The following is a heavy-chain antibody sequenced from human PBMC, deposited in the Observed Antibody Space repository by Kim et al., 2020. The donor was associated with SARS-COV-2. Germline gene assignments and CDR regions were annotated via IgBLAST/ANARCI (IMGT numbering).Heavy chain of an antibody. Sequence: GESLKISCKGSGYSFTSYWISWVRQMPGKGLEWMGRIDPSDSYTNYSPSFQGHVTISADKSISTAYLQWSSLKASDTAMYYCARHGGLWGCSSTSCSFDYWGQGTLVTVSS. J-gene: IGHJ4*02. CDR3: ARHGGLWGCSSTSCSFDY. CDR2: IDPSDSYT. CDR1: GYSFTSYW. V-gene: IGHV5-10-1*01. D-gene: IGHD2-2*01.